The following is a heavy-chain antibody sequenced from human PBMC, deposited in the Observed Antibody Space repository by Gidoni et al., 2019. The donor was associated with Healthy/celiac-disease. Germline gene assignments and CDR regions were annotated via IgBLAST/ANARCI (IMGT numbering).Heavy chain of an antibody. CDR3: TRDRAAGTLDY. CDR2: IRSKAYGGTT. V-gene: IGHV3-49*03. CDR1: GFTFGDYA. J-gene: IGHJ4*02. Sequence: TASGFTFGDYAMSWFSQAPGKGLKWVGFIRSKAYGGTTEYAASVKGRFTISRDDSKSIAYLQMNSMKTEDTAVYYCTRDRAAGTLDYWGQGTLVTVSS. D-gene: IGHD6-19*01.